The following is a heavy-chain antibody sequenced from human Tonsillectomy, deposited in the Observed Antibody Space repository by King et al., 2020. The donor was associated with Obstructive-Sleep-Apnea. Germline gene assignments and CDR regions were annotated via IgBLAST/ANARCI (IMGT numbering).Heavy chain of an antibody. Sequence: VQLPQWGAGLLKPSETLSLTCAVYGGSFSGYYWSWIRQPPGKGLEWIGEINHSGSTNYNPSLKSRVTISVDTSKNQFSLKLSSVTAADTAVYYCARARDSSGSAKRFDYWGQGTLVTVSS. CDR1: GGSFSGYY. D-gene: IGHD3-22*01. CDR3: ARARDSSGSAKRFDY. V-gene: IGHV4-34*01. CDR2: INHSGST. J-gene: IGHJ4*02.